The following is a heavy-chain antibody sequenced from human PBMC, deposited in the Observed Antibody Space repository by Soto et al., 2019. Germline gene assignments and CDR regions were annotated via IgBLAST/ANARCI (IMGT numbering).Heavy chain of an antibody. V-gene: IGHV1-69*06. Sequence: ASVKVSCKASGGTVSSYAISCVRRAPGQVPEWMGGIIPIFGTANYAQKFQGRVTITADKSTSTAYMELSSLRSEDTAVYYCARLQSSFMNYDILTGYKTDTEDYYFDYWGQGTLVTVSS. CDR2: IIPIFGTA. J-gene: IGHJ4*02. CDR1: GGTVSSYA. D-gene: IGHD3-9*01. CDR3: ARLQSSFMNYDILTGYKTDTEDYYFDY.